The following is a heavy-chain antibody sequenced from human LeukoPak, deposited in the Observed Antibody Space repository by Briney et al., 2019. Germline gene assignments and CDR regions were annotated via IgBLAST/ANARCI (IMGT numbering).Heavy chain of an antibody. D-gene: IGHD2-15*01. J-gene: IGHJ3*02. CDR2: ISSSGSTI. Sequence: GGSLRLSCAASGFTFSSYEMNWVRQAPGKGLEWVSYISSSGSTIYYADSVKGRFTISRDNAKNTLYLQMNSLRAEDTAVYYCAREAYCSGGSCYSGRAFDIWGQGTRVTVSS. CDR1: GFTFSSYE. CDR3: AREAYCSGGSCYSGRAFDI. V-gene: IGHV3-48*03.